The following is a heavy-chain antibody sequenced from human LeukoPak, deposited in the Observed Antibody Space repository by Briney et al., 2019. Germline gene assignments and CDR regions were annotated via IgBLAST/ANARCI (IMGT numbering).Heavy chain of an antibody. V-gene: IGHV5-51*01. CDR3: ARQPGMTAKSWYFDL. CDR1: GXTFTKYC. J-gene: IGHJ2*01. D-gene: IGHD2-2*01. Sequence: GESLKISFEGSGXTFTKYCIGWVRQMPGKGLEWMGIIHPGDSHTWYSPSFQGQVTISADKSISMAYLQWSSLKASDTAMYFCARQPGMTAKSWYFDLWGRGTLVTVSS. CDR2: IHPGDSHT.